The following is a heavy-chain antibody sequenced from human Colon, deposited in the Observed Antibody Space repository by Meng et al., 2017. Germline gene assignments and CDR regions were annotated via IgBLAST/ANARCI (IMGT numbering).Heavy chain of an antibody. D-gene: IGHD3-22*01. CDR1: GYTFTSYT. Sequence: QVQLIQSGAEGKRPGASVKVSCKASGYTFTSYTMHWVRQAPGQRLEWMGWINTGNGYTKYSQKFQDRVTITRVTSASTAYMELSSLRSEDTAVYYCASAHYDSSGSVDYWGQGTLVTVSS. CDR2: INTGNGYT. V-gene: IGHV1-3*04. J-gene: IGHJ4*02. CDR3: ASAHYDSSGSVDY.